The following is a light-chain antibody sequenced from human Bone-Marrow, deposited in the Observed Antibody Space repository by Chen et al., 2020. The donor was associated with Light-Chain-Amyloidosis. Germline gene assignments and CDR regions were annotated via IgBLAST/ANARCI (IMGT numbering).Light chain of an antibody. CDR2: SDT. Sequence: SYELSQPPSVSVSPGQTARITCSGDALPTKYAYWYQQKPGQAPVLVIPSDTESPSVISVRFSGTSSVTTATLTLSGVQAEDEADYHCQSADSSGTYEVIFGGGTKLTVL. CDR3: QSADSSGTYEVI. V-gene: IGLV3-25*03. CDR1: ALPTKY. J-gene: IGLJ2*01.